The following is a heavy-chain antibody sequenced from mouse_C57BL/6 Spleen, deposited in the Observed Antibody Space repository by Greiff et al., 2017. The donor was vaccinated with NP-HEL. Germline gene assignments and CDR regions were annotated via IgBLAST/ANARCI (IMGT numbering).Heavy chain of an antibody. V-gene: IGHV1-77*01. D-gene: IGHD6-5*01. J-gene: IGHJ2*01. CDR1: GYTFTDYY. Sequence: QVHVKQSGAELVKPGASVKISCKASGYTFTDYYINWVKQKPGQGLEWIGKIGPGSGSTYYNEKFKGKATLTADKSSSTAYMQLSSLTSEDSAVYFCARWMQAPYFDYWGQGTTLTVSS. CDR2: IGPGSGST. CDR3: ARWMQAPYFDY.